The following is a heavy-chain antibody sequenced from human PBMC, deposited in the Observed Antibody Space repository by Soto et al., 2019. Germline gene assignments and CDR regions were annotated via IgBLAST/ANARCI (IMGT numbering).Heavy chain of an antibody. J-gene: IGHJ4*02. CDR1: GGTFSSYT. CDR3: ASGYYDSSGYYLNDD. V-gene: IGHV1-69*02. CDR2: IIPILGIA. D-gene: IGHD3-22*01. Sequence: QVQLVQSGAEVKKPGSSVKVSCKASGGTFSSYTISWVRQAPGQGLEWMGRIIPILGIAHYAQKFQGRVTITADKSTSTAYMELSSMRSEDTAVYYCASGYYDSSGYYLNDDWGQGTLVTVSS.